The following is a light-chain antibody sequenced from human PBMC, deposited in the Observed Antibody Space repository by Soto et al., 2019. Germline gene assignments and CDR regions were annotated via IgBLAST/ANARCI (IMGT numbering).Light chain of an antibody. CDR2: LGS. CDR3: MQALQAPLT. Sequence: DIVMTQSPLFLPVTPGEPAAISCRSSQSLLNSNGYNYLDWYLQKPGQSPQLLIYLGSSRASGVPDRFSGSGSGTDFTLTISRVEAEDVGFYYCMQALQAPLTFGQGTKVDIK. V-gene: IGKV2-28*01. CDR1: QSLLNSNGYNY. J-gene: IGKJ1*01.